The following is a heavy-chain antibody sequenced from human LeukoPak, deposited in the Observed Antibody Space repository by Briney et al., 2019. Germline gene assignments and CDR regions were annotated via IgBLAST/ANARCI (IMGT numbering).Heavy chain of an antibody. J-gene: IGHJ4*02. V-gene: IGHV3-13*01. D-gene: IGHD3-9*01. CDR3: ARGYYDILTGSFGFDY. CDR1: GFTFSSYD. CDR2: IGTAGDT. Sequence: GGSLRLSCAASGFTFSSYDMHWVRQATGKGLEWVSAIGTAGDTYYPGSVKGRFTISRENAKNSLYLQMNNLRAGDTAVYYCARGYYDILTGSFGFDYWGQGTLVTVSS.